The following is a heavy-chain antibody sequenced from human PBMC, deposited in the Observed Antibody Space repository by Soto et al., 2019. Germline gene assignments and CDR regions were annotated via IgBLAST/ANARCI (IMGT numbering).Heavy chain of an antibody. D-gene: IGHD2-2*03. CDR3: ARRERWIELCDFDY. Sequence: PSETLSLTCGVYGWSFRGYYWSWIRQPPGKGLEWIGEINHSGSTNYNPSLKSRVTISVDTSKNQFSLKLSSVTAADTAVYYCARRERWIELCDFDYWGQGPLVTVSS. J-gene: IGHJ4*02. V-gene: IGHV4-34*01. CDR2: INHSGST. CDR1: GWSFRGYY.